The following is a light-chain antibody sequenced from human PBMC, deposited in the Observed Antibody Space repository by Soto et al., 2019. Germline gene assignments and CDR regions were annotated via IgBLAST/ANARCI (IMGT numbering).Light chain of an antibody. CDR3: GSWDSSLSAYV. V-gene: IGLV2-14*01. CDR2: EVT. Sequence: QSALTQPASVSGSPGQSITISCTGSSSDVGGHNYVSWYQQHPGKAPKLMIYEVTKRPSGIPDRFSGSKSGTSATLGITGFQTGDEADYYCGSWDSSLSAYVFGTGTKVTV. J-gene: IGLJ1*01. CDR1: SSDVGGHNY.